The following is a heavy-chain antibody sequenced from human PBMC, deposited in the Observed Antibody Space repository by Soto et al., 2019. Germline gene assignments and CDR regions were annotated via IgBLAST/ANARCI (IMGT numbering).Heavy chain of an antibody. D-gene: IGHD6-6*01. CDR2: IYYSGST. Sequence: TSETLSLTCIVSVGSSSSSSYYWFWIRHPPGKGLEWIGSIYYSGSTYYNPSLKSRVTISVDTSKNQFSLKLSSVTAADTAVFYCARHRARNWFDPWGQGTLVTVSS. CDR1: VGSSSSSSYY. CDR3: ARHRARNWFDP. J-gene: IGHJ5*02. V-gene: IGHV4-39*01.